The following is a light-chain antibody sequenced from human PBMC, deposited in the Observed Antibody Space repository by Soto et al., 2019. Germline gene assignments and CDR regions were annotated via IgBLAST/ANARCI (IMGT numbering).Light chain of an antibody. CDR1: SSDVGAYNL. V-gene: IGLV2-23*02. J-gene: IGLJ2*01. Sequence: QSALTQPASVSGSPGQSITISCTGTSSDVGAYNLVSWYQQHPGKAPKLLIYEVNKRPSGASDRLSGSRSGSTASLTISGLQAEDEADYHCCSYAGGATVVFGGGTKLTVL. CDR2: EVN. CDR3: CSYAGGATVV.